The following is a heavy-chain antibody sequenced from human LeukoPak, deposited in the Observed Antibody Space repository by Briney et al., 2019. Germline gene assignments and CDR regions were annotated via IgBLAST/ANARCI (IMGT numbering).Heavy chain of an antibody. D-gene: IGHD4/OR15-4a*01. CDR3: ARHRLTQFPYYYHYGMDV. J-gene: IGHJ6*02. Sequence: GGSLRLSCAASGFNFSDYYMTWIRQAPGKGLEWVSYISSSGNTIHYSDSVEGRFIISRDNAKHSLYLQTDSLRAEDTAVYYCARHRLTQFPYYYHYGMDVWGQGTTVSVSS. V-gene: IGHV3-11*01. CDR2: ISSSGNTI. CDR1: GFNFSDYY.